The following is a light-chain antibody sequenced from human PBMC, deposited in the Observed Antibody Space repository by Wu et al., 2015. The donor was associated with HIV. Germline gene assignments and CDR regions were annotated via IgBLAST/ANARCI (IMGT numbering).Light chain of an antibody. V-gene: IGKV3-11*01. CDR3: QHYGSSQWT. CDR2: DAS. Sequence: EIVLTQSPATLSLSPGERAILSCRASQSVSAYLAWYQQHPGQAPRLLIYDASKRATGVPDRFSGSGSGTDFTLTISSLEPEDFAVYYCQHYGSSQWTFGKGPRWKSN. J-gene: IGKJ1*01. CDR1: QSVSAY.